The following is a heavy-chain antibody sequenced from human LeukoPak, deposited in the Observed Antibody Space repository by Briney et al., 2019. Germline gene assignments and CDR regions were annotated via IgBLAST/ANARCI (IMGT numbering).Heavy chain of an antibody. V-gene: IGHV3-23*01. Sequence: PGGSLRLSCAASGFTFSNYAMSWVRQAPGKGLEWVSFVTESGDRSLYAESVQGRFTISRDNFKNTLSLQMNSLRAEDTAVYYCTRDPTRRHDYWGQGTLVTVSS. CDR2: VTESGDRS. J-gene: IGHJ4*02. CDR3: TRDPTRRHDY. D-gene: IGHD1-26*01. CDR1: GFTFSNYA.